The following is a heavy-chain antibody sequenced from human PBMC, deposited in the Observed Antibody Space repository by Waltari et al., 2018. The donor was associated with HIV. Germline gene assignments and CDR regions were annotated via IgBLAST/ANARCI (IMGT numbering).Heavy chain of an antibody. CDR3: ARSGSYRGYFDY. Sequence: QVQLQVSGPGLVKPSETLSLTCPVSGGHISSYSWSWIRQPPGKGLEWIGYIYYSGSTNYNPSLKSRVTISVDTSKNQFSLKLSSVTAADTAVYYCARSGSYRGYFDYWGQGTLVTVSS. J-gene: IGHJ4*02. V-gene: IGHV4-59*01. CDR1: GGHISSYS. D-gene: IGHD1-26*01. CDR2: IYYSGST.